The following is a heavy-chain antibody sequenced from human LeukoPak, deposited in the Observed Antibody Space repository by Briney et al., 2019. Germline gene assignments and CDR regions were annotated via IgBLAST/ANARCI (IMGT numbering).Heavy chain of an antibody. J-gene: IGHJ4*02. D-gene: IGHD3-16*01. CDR1: GFTFSSYA. CDR2: ISSDGIHQ. Sequence: PGGSLRLSCAASGFTFSSYAMHWVRQDPGKGLEWVAIISSDGIHQFYADSLKGRFTISRDNSKNTLYLQMNSLRIEDTALYYCVKAVSPFIHGDYCGQGTVVTVSS. CDR3: VKAVSPFIHGDY. V-gene: IGHV3-30*18.